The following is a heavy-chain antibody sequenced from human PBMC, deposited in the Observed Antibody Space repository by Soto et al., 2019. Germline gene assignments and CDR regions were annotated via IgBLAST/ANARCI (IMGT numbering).Heavy chain of an antibody. V-gene: IGHV3-30-3*01. D-gene: IGHD2-2*01. CDR2: ISYDGSNK. Sequence: QVQLVESGGGVVQPGRSLRLSCAASGFTFSSYAMHWVRQAPGKGLEWVAVISYDGSNKYYADSVKGRFTISRDNSKNTLYLQMNSLRAEDTAVYYWASAMAIPDYWGQGTLVTVSS. CDR1: GFTFSSYA. CDR3: ASAMAIPDY. J-gene: IGHJ4*02.